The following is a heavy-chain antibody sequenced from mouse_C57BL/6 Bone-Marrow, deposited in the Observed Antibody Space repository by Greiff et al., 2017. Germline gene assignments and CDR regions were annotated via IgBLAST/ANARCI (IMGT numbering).Heavy chain of an antibody. J-gene: IGHJ4*01. CDR3: ARDGYLYAMDY. CDR1: GYTFTSSW. CDR2: IDPSDSET. Sequence: QVQLQQPGAELVRPGSSVKLSCKASGYTFTSSWMHWVKQRPIQGLEWIGNIDPSDSETHSNQKFKDKATLTVDKASSTAYIQLNSLTSEDAAVYSCARDGYLYAMDYWGQGTSVTVSS. D-gene: IGHD1-2*01. V-gene: IGHV1-52*01.